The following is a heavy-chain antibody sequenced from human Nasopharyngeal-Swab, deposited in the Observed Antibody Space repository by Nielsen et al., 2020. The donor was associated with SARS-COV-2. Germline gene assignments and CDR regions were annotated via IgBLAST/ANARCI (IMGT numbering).Heavy chain of an antibody. CDR2: ISYDGSNK. CDR1: GFTFSSYG. CDR3: AKGGGGYSYGVN. J-gene: IGHJ4*02. Sequence: GGSLRLSCAASGFTFSSYGMHWVRQAPGKGLEWVAVISYDGSNKYYADSVKGRFTISRDNSKNTLYLQMNSLRAEDTAVYYCAKGGGGYSYGVNWGQGTLVTVSS. V-gene: IGHV3-30*18. D-gene: IGHD5-18*01.